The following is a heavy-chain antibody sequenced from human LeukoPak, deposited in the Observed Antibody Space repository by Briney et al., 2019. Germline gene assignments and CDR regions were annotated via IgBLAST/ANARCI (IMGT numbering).Heavy chain of an antibody. Sequence: GGSLRLSCVASGFPFNSSSMNWVRQAPGKGPEWVAFIRYDGSNKYYADSVKGRFTISRDNSKNTLYLQMNSLRAEDTAVYYCARGPQVVGYYYIDEWGKGTTVTVSS. CDR3: ARGPQVVGYYYIDE. J-gene: IGHJ6*03. D-gene: IGHD2-15*01. CDR2: IRYDGSNK. V-gene: IGHV3-30*02. CDR1: GFPFNSSS.